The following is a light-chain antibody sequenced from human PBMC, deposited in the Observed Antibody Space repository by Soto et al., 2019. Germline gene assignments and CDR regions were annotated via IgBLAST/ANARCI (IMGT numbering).Light chain of an antibody. CDR1: SSNIGSNY. J-gene: IGLJ2*01. V-gene: IGLV1-47*01. Sequence: QSVLTQPPSASQTPGQRVTISCSGTSSNIGSNYVSWYQQLPGTAPKLLIYRNNQRPSGVPDRFSGSKSGTSASLAISGLQSEDEADYFCTTWDDSLNGPVFGGGTKLTVL. CDR3: TTWDDSLNGPV. CDR2: RNN.